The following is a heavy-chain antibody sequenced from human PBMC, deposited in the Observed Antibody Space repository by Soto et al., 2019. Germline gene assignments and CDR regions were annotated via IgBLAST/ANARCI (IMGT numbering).Heavy chain of an antibody. D-gene: IGHD3-10*01. CDR2: IIPLFRTT. Sequence: QVQLVQSGAEVKRPGSSVKVSCKASGDMFRNSAFTWVRQAPGQGLAWMGVIIPLFRTTDVAQKFQGRVNLTADESTSSLYMAVSSLTSEDTAVYYCARARLSNGDPNIYFFYVLDVWVQGTTITVSS. CDR3: ARARLSNGDPNIYFFYVLDV. V-gene: IGHV1-69*01. CDR1: GDMFRNSA. J-gene: IGHJ6*02.